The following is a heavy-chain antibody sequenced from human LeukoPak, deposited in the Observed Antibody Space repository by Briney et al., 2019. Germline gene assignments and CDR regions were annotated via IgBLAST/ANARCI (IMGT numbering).Heavy chain of an antibody. CDR3: ATGVWDLLHYFDY. J-gene: IGHJ4*02. Sequence: ASVKVSCKASGYTFTGYYMHWVRQAPGQGLEWMGNFAPVNGETIYAQRFQGRITMTEDTSTDTAYMELSSLRSEDTAVYYCATGVWDLLHYFDYWSQGTLVTVSS. CDR2: FAPVNGET. CDR1: GYTFTGYY. D-gene: IGHD1-26*01. V-gene: IGHV1-24*01.